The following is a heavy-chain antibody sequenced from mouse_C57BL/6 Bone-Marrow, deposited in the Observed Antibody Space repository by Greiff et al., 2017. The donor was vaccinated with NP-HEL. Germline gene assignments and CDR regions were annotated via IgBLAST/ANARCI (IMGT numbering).Heavy chain of an antibody. CDR3: ARRGTYYGNYHYAMDY. CDR2: LNPSSGYP. CDR1: GYTFTSYT. V-gene: IGHV1-4*01. D-gene: IGHD2-10*01. Sequence: VQLQQSGAELARPGASVKMSCTASGYTFTSYTMHWVKQRPGQGLEWIGFLNPSSGYPKYTQKFKDTATLPADKSSSTAYMQLRSLTSEDYAVYYCARRGTYYGNYHYAMDYWGQGTSVTVSS. J-gene: IGHJ4*01.